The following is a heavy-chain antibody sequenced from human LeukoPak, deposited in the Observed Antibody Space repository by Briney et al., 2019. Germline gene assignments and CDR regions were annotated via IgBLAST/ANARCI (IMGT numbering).Heavy chain of an antibody. V-gene: IGHV3-11*04. D-gene: IGHD6-13*01. CDR1: GFTFSDYY. J-gene: IGHJ4*02. CDR3: ATDGSSSWYYDY. Sequence: GGSLRLSCAASGFTFSDYYMSWIRQAPGKGLKWVSYITSSGSTTYYADSVKGRFTISRDNAKNSLYLQMNSLRAEDTAVYYCATDGSSSWYYDYWGQGTLVTVSS. CDR2: ITSSGSTT.